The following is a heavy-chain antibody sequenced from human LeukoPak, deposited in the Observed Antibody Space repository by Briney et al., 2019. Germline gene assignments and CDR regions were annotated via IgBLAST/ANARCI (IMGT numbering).Heavy chain of an antibody. V-gene: IGHV3-30*18. CDR2: ISYDGSNK. Sequence: PGRSLRLSCAASGFTFSSYGMHRVRQAPGKGLEWVAVISYDGSNKYYADSVKGRFTISRDNSKNTLYLQMNSLRAEDTAVYYCAKGSDDSSGYPNVFDYWGQGTLVTVSS. CDR3: AKGSDDSSGYPNVFDY. J-gene: IGHJ4*02. D-gene: IGHD3-22*01. CDR1: GFTFSSYG.